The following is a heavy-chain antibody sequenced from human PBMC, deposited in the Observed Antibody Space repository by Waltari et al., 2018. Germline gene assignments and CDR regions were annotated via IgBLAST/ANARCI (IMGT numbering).Heavy chain of an antibody. CDR3: ATGGWGFYFDY. CDR2: ISSDSNYI. Sequence: EVQLVESGGGLVKPGGSLRLSWVASQFSIGTYNMTWVRQVPGKGLEWVASISSDSNYIHYADSVKGRFTISRDNAKNSLYLQMNSLRAEDTAVYYCATGGWGFYFDYWGQGTLVTVSS. D-gene: IGHD7-27*01. CDR1: QFSIGTYN. V-gene: IGHV3-21*01. J-gene: IGHJ4*02.